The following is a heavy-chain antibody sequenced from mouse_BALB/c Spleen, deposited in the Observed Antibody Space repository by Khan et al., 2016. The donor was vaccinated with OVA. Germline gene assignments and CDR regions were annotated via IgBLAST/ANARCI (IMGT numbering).Heavy chain of an antibody. CDR2: ISYSGNS. V-gene: IGHV3-8*02. Sequence: EVKLLESGPSLVKPSQTLSLTCSVTGDSITSGYWNWIRKFPGNKLEYMGYISYSGNSYYNPSLKSRISVPRVTSKTQYYLQLNSVTTEDTATYYCACELRGFAYWGQGTLVTVSA. J-gene: IGHJ3*01. CDR3: ACELRGFAY. D-gene: IGHD1-1*01. CDR1: GDSITSGY.